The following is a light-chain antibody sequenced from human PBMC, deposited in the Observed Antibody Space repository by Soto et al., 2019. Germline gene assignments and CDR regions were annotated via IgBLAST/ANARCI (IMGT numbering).Light chain of an antibody. CDR1: SSDVGGYNY. Sequence: QSVLTQAPSASGSPGQSVAISCTGTSSDVGGYNYVSWYQQHPGKAPKLMIYEVNKRPSGVPDRFSGSKSGNTASLTVSGLQAEDEADYYCRSHPGSRTVFGTGTKVTVL. V-gene: IGLV2-8*01. CDR3: RSHPGSRTV. J-gene: IGLJ1*01. CDR2: EVN.